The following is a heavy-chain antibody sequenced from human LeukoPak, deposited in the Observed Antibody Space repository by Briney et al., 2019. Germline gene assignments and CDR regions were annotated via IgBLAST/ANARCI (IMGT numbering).Heavy chain of an antibody. CDR1: GYTFTSYY. J-gene: IGHJ4*02. CDR2: INPSGGST. CDR3: ARDKQGSSGWPTLDY. V-gene: IGHV1-46*01. D-gene: IGHD6-19*01. Sequence: ASVKVSCKSSGYTFTSYYMHWVRQPPGQGLERMGIINPSGGSTSYAQKFQGRVTMSRDTSTSTVYMELSRLRSEDTAVYYCARDKQGSSGWPTLDYWGQGTLVTVSS.